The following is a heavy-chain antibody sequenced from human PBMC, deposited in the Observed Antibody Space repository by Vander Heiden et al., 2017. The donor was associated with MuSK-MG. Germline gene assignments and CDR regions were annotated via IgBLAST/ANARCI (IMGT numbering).Heavy chain of an antibody. CDR1: GFTFSSHW. CDR2: TNQDGTEK. D-gene: IGHD6-19*01. CDR3: ARDGSGWSAY. V-gene: IGHV3-7*03. J-gene: IGHJ4*02. Sequence: EVQLVASGGGLVQPGGSLRLSCAASGFTFSSHWLSWVRQAPGKGLEWVANTNQDGTEKYSVDSVKGRFTVSRDNAKNSLYLQMHSLRAEDTAVYYCARDGSGWSAYWGQGTLVTVSS.